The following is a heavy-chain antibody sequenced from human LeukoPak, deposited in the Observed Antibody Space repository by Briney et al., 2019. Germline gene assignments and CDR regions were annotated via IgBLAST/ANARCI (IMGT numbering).Heavy chain of an antibody. CDR1: GGSISSSSYY. Sequence: PSETLSLTCTVSGGSISSSSYYWGWIRQPPGKGLEWIGSIYYSGSTYYNPSLKSRVTISVDTSKNQFSLKLSSATAADTAVYYCARDVVGTTTWSHDAFDIWGQGTMVTVSS. CDR3: ARDVVGTTTWSHDAFDI. J-gene: IGHJ3*02. D-gene: IGHD1-1*01. CDR2: IYYSGST. V-gene: IGHV4-39*07.